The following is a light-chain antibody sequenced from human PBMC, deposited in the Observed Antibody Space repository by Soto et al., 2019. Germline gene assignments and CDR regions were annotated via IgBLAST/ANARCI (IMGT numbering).Light chain of an antibody. Sequence: EIVMTQSPATLSVSPGERATLSCWASQSVSSNLAWYQQKPGQAPRLLIYDASTRATGIPARFSGSGSGTEYTLTISSLQSEDSAVYYCQQCSWHPFTVTFGGGTKVEIK. CDR3: QQCSWHPFTVT. J-gene: IGKJ4*01. V-gene: IGKV3-15*01. CDR2: DAS. CDR1: QSVSSN.